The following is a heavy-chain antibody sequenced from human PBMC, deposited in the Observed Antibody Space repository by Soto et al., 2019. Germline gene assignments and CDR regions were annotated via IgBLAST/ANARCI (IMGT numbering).Heavy chain of an antibody. CDR2: ISSNGGST. V-gene: IGHV3-64*01. J-gene: IGHJ6*03. Sequence: EVQLVESGGGLVQPGGSLRLSCAASGFTFSSYAMHWVRQAPGKGLEYVSAISSNGGSTYYANSVKGRFTISRDNSKNTLYLQMGSLRAEHMAVYYCARVGGSGSYYYYYMDVWGKGTTVTVSS. D-gene: IGHD3-10*01. CDR1: GFTFSSYA. CDR3: ARVGGSGSYYYYYMDV.